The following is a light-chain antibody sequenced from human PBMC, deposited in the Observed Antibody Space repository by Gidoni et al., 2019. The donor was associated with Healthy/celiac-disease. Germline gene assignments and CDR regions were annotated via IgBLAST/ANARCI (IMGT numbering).Light chain of an antibody. Sequence: DIVMTQSPDSLAVSLGERATINCKSSQSVLYSSNNKNYLAWYQQKPGQPPKLLLYWASTREPGVPDRFSGSGSGTDFTLTISSLQAEDVAVYYCQQYYSTPLTFGGGTKVEIK. V-gene: IGKV4-1*01. CDR1: QSVLYSSNNKNY. J-gene: IGKJ4*01. CDR3: QQYYSTPLT. CDR2: WAS.